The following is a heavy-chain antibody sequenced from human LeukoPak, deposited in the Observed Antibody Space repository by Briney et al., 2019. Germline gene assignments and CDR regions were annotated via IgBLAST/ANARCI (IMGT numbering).Heavy chain of an antibody. Sequence: PGGSLRLSCAASGFTFRSHWMSWVRQAPGKGLEWVANIKQDGSEKYYVDSVKGRFTISRDNAKNSLFLQMNSLRAEDTAVYFCAISATARGGFDFWGQGTLVTVSS. V-gene: IGHV3-7*01. CDR2: IKQDGSEK. J-gene: IGHJ4*02. CDR1: GFTFRSHW. CDR3: AISATARGGFDF. D-gene: IGHD6-25*01.